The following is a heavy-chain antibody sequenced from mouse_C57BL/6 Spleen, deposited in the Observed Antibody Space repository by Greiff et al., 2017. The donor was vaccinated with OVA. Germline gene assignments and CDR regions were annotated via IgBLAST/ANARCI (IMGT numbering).Heavy chain of an antibody. V-gene: IGHV5-16*01. CDR2: INYDGSST. CDR1: GFTFSDYY. D-gene: IGHD4-1*01. Sequence: VQRVESEGGLVQPGSSMKLSCTASGFTFSDYYMALVRQVPEKGLEWVANINYDGSSTYYLDSLKSRFIISRDNAKNILYLQMSSLKSEDTATYYCAREDWDYFDYWGQGTTLTVSS. J-gene: IGHJ2*01. CDR3: AREDWDYFDY.